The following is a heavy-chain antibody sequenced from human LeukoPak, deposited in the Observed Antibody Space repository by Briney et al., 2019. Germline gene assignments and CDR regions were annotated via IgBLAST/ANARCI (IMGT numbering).Heavy chain of an antibody. V-gene: IGHV3-53*01. CDR1: GFTVSNNY. Sequence: PGGSLRLSSTASGFTVSNNYMSWVRQAPGKGLKWVSISYSDSNTNYADSVKGRFTISRDTSQNTLSLQMNSLRAEDTAVYYCVRKNRDFNAAFDIWGQGTVVTVSS. D-gene: IGHD1-14*01. CDR2: SYSDSNT. J-gene: IGHJ3*02. CDR3: VRKNRDFNAAFDI.